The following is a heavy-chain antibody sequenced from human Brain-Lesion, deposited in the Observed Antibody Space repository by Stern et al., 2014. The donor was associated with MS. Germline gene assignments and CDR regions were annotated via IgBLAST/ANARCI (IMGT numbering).Heavy chain of an antibody. J-gene: IGHJ4*02. CDR2: ISYDGSDN. V-gene: IGHV3-30*01. CDR3: ARGGAVTSSEYYFDY. Sequence: VQLGEPGGGVVQPGRSLRRSCAASGFTFSYHAMHWVRQAPGKGLEWVAVISYDGSDNYYAGSVKGRFTLSRDNSKNTLYLQMNSLRAEDTAVYYCARGGAVTSSEYYFDYWGQGTLVTVSS. D-gene: IGHD4-17*01. CDR1: GFTFSYHA.